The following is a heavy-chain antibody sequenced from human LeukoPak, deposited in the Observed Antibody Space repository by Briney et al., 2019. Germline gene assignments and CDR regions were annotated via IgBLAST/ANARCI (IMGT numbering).Heavy chain of an antibody. D-gene: IGHD3-22*01. Sequence: GASVKVSGKASGYTFTGNYMHWVRQAPGQGLEWMGRINPNSGGTNYAQKFQGRVTMTRDTSISTAYMELSRLRSDDTAVYYCARDLVTMIDMYYFDYWGQGTLVTVSS. CDR2: INPNSGGT. J-gene: IGHJ4*02. CDR1: GYTFTGNY. CDR3: ARDLVTMIDMYYFDY. V-gene: IGHV1-2*06.